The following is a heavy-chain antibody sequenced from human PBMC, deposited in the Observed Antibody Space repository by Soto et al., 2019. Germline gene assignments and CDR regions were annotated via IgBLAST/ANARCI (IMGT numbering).Heavy chain of an antibody. Sequence: QVLLVQSGAEVKKPGASVKVSCKASGYSFTIYYIHWVRQAPGQGLEWMGTIDPSGGSTSYAQKFQGRVTITRDTSTNTVYMELSSLRSEDTAKYYCAKDAYHYGTNPGWLDPWGQGTLVTVSS. CDR2: IDPSGGST. CDR1: GYSFTIYY. CDR3: AKDAYHYGTNPGWLDP. V-gene: IGHV1-46*01. D-gene: IGHD4-17*01. J-gene: IGHJ5*02.